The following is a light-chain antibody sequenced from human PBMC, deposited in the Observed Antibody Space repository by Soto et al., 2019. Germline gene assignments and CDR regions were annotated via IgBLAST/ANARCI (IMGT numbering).Light chain of an antibody. Sequence: EIVLTQSPGTLSFSPGERATLSCRASHSVSSSYLAWYQQKPGQAPRLLIYGASSRATGIPDRFSGSGSGTDFTLTISRLEPEDFAVYYCQQYGNSPQTFGQGTKV. V-gene: IGKV3-20*01. CDR2: GAS. CDR3: QQYGNSPQT. J-gene: IGKJ1*01. CDR1: HSVSSSY.